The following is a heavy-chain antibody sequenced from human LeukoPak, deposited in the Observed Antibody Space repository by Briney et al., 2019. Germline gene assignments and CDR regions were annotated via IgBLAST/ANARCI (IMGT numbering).Heavy chain of an antibody. CDR3: ARDNSVEDTAWWFDP. CDR1: GYTFTSYY. CDR2: INPSGGST. J-gene: IGHJ5*02. Sequence: ASVKVSCKASGYTFTSYYMHWVRQAPGQGLEWMVKINPSGGSTSYAQKFQGRVTMSRDMSTSTDYMELSSLRSEDTAVYYCARDNSVEDTAWWFDPWGQGTLVTVSS. D-gene: IGHD4-23*01. V-gene: IGHV1-46*01.